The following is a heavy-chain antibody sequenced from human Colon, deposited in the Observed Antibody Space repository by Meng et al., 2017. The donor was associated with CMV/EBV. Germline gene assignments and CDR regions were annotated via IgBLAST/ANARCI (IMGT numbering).Heavy chain of an antibody. J-gene: IGHJ4*02. CDR2: ISDSGSTI. D-gene: IGHD1-14*01. CDR1: GEFTFSSYE. V-gene: IGHV3-48*03. CDR3: ARAPGNYLSPYYFDF. Sequence: GESLKISCAASGEFTFSSYEMNWVRQAPGKGLEWVSYISDSGSTIYYADSVKGRFTISRDNAKNSLYLQMDSLRAEDTAVYYCARAPGNYLSPYYFDFWGQGTLVTVSS.